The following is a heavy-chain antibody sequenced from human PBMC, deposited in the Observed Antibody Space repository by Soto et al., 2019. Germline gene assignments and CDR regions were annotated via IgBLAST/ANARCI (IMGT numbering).Heavy chain of an antibody. CDR1: GFTFSSYG. V-gene: IGHV3-30*18. J-gene: IGHJ4*02. D-gene: IGHD3-9*01. CDR2: ISYDGSNK. Sequence: GGSLRLSCAASGFTFSSYGMHWVRQAPGKGLEWVAVISYDGSNKYYADSVKGRFTISRDNSKNTLYLQMNSLRAEDTAVYYCAKEFDGGLVYWGQGTLVTVSS. CDR3: AKEFDGGLVY.